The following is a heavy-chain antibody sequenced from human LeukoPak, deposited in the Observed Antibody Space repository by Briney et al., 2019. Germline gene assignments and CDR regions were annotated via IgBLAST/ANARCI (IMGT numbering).Heavy chain of an antibody. CDR1: GGSFSGYY. J-gene: IGHJ4*02. D-gene: IGHD6-6*01. Sequence: SETLSHTCAVYGGSFSGYYWSWIRQPPGKGLEWIGEINHSGSTNYNPSLKSRVTISVDTSKNQFSLKLSSVTAADTAVYYCARECSSSSEFGYWGQGTLVTVSS. CDR2: INHSGST. V-gene: IGHV4-34*01. CDR3: ARECSSSSEFGY.